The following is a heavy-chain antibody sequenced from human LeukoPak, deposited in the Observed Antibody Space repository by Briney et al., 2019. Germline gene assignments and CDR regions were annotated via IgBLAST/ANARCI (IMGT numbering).Heavy chain of an antibody. CDR1: GGSISSYY. D-gene: IGHD1-26*01. CDR2: IYTSGST. V-gene: IGHV4-4*07. CDR3: ARLGDPSGSYYVFDY. Sequence: NPSETLSLTRTVSGGSISSYYWSWIRQPAGKGLEWIGRIYTSGSTNYNPSLKSRVTMSVDTSKNQFSLKLSSVTAADTAVYYCARLGDPSGSYYVFDYWGQGTLVTVSS. J-gene: IGHJ4*02.